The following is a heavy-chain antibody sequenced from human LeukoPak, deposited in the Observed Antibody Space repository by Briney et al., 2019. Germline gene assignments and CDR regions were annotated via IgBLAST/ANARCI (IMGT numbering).Heavy chain of an antibody. CDR2: MSSGGGYT. CDR3: SKSSGYYDSSGHYYFDY. J-gene: IGHJ4*02. Sequence: GGSLRLSCAASRFTFSNYAMTWVRQAPGKGLEGVSTMSSGGGYTDYADSVKGRFTISRDNSKNPLFLQMNSLRAEDTAVYYCSKSSGYYDSSGHYYFDYWGQGTLVTVSS. V-gene: IGHV3-23*01. D-gene: IGHD3-22*01. CDR1: RFTFSNYA.